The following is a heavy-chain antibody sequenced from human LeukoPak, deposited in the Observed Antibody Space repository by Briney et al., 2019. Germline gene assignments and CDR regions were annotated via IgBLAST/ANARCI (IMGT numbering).Heavy chain of an antibody. CDR2: IIPIFGTA. CDR3: ATVDYDSSGYYYDYFDY. D-gene: IGHD3-22*01. J-gene: IGHJ4*02. Sequence: ASVKVSCKASGGTFSSYAISWVRQAPGQGLEWMGGIIPIFGTANYAQKFQGRVTMTEDTSTDTAYMELSSLRSEDTAVYYCATVDYDSSGYYYDYFDYWGQGTLVTVSS. CDR1: GGTFSSYA. V-gene: IGHV1-69*06.